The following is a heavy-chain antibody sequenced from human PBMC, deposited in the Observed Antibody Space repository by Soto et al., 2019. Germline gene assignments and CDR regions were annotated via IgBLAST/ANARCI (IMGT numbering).Heavy chain of an antibody. J-gene: IGHJ6*02. D-gene: IGHD2-15*01. CDR2: ISSSGYI. CDR3: ARDCSGGSCYPGMDV. Sequence: PGGSLELSCAACGVNFNIYAINWFRQAPGKRLEWLSSISSSGYIFSTDSVRGRFTISRDNAKNSVYLQINSLRAEDTAVYFCARDCSGGSCYPGMDVWGQGTTVTVSS. V-gene: IGHV3-21*01. CDR1: GVNFNIYA.